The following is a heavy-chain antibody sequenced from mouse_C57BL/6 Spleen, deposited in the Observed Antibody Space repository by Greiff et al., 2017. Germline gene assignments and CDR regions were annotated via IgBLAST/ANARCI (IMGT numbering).Heavy chain of an antibody. D-gene: IGHD2-2*01. V-gene: IGHV1-20*01. CDR3: ARGGNDEPNYYAMDY. CDR2: INPYNGDT. J-gene: IGHJ4*01. CDR1: GYSFTGYF. Sequence: VQLQQSGPELVKPGDSVKISCKASGYSFTGYFMNWVMQSHGKSLEWIGRINPYNGDTFYNQKFKGKATLTVDKSSSTAHMELRSLTSEDSAVXYCARGGNDEPNYYAMDYWGQGTSVTVSS.